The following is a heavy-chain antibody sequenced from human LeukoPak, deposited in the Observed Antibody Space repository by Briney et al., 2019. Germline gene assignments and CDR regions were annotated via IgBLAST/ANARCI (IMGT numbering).Heavy chain of an antibody. CDR1: GFTFSSYG. J-gene: IGHJ4*02. CDR2: ISYDGSNK. D-gene: IGHD3-9*01. CDR3: AKAYYDILTESDY. Sequence: AGGSLRLSCAASGFTFSSYGMHWVRQAPGKGLEWVAVISYDGSNKYYADSVKGRFTISRDNSKNTLYLQMNSLRAEDTAVYYCAKAYYDILTESDYWGQGTLVTVSS. V-gene: IGHV3-30*18.